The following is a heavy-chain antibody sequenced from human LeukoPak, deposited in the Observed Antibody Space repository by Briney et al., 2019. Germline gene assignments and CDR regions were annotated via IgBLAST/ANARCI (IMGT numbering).Heavy chain of an antibody. Sequence: GESLKISCKGSGYSFTTYWIGWVRQMPGKGLEWMGIIYPDDSDTRYSPSFQGQVTISADKSISTAYLQWSSLKASDTAMYYCARLPVIAVAGRYYYYGMDVWGQGTTVTVSS. V-gene: IGHV5-51*01. CDR3: ARLPVIAVAGRYYYYGMDV. CDR2: IYPDDSDT. CDR1: GYSFTTYW. J-gene: IGHJ6*02. D-gene: IGHD6-19*01.